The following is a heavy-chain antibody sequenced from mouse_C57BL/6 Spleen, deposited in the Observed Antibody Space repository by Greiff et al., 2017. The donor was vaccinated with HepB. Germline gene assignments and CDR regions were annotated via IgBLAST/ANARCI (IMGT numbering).Heavy chain of an antibody. V-gene: IGHV1-53*01. CDR1: GYTFTSYL. D-gene: IGHD1-1*01. J-gene: IGHJ4*01. Sequence: VQLQQSGTELVKPGASVKLSCKASGYTFTSYLMHWVKQRPGQGLEWLGNINPSNGGTNYYEKFKSKATLTVDKSSSTAYMQLSSLTSEDSAVYYCARWKTTVEGVYAMDYWGQGTSVTVSS. CDR3: ARWKTTVEGVYAMDY. CDR2: INPSNGGT.